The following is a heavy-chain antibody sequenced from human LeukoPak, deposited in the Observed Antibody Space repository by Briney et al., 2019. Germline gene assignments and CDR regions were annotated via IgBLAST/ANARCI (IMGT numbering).Heavy chain of an antibody. V-gene: IGHV1-69*13. J-gene: IGHJ4*02. Sequence: SVKVSCKASGGTFNTYALNWVRQAPGQGLEWMGGIIPIFGTSNYAQKFQGRVTITADESTSTAYMEVSSLRSEDTAVYYCARASVEMTMVSSFDYRGQGTLVTVSS. CDR2: IIPIFGTS. CDR1: GGTFNTYA. CDR3: ARASVEMTMVSSFDY. D-gene: IGHD4/OR15-4a*01.